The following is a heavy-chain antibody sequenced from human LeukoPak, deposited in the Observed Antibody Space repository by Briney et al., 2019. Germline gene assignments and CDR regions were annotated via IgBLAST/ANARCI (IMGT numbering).Heavy chain of an antibody. CDR1: GFTFSSYG. CDR3: TRDFTGIVVVSAAIEGPGFDY. CDR2: IRYDGSNK. D-gene: IGHD2-2*02. J-gene: IGHJ4*02. V-gene: IGHV3-30*02. Sequence: GGSLRLSCAASGFTFSSYGMHWVRQAPCKGLEWVAFIRYDGSNKYYADSVKGRFTISRDNSKNTLYLQMNSLKTEDTAVYYCTRDFTGIVVVSAAIEGPGFDYWGQGTLVTVSS.